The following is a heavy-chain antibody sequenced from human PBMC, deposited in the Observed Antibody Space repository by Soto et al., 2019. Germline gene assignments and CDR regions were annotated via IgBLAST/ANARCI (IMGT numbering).Heavy chain of an antibody. CDR1: GYTFTSYD. CDR2: MNPNSGNT. CDR3: ARGVPDAPVRGDPDIVVNFDY. V-gene: IGHV1-8*01. Sequence: ASVKVSCKASGYTFTSYDINWVRQATGQGLEWMGWMNPNSGNTGYAQKFQGRVTMTRNTSISTAYMELSSLRSEDTAVYYCARGVPDAPVRGDPDIVVNFDYWGQGTLVTVSS. D-gene: IGHD5-12*01. J-gene: IGHJ4*02.